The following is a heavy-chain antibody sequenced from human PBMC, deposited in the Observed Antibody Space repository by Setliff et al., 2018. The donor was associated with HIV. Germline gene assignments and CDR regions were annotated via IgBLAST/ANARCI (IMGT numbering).Heavy chain of an antibody. D-gene: IGHD3-9*01. CDR3: ARKGAGYNTYYFDY. J-gene: IGHJ4*02. V-gene: IGHV4-39*01. CDR1: GGSISSSSYY. Sequence: SETLSLTCTVSGGSISSSSYYWGWIRQPPGKGLEWIGSIYYSGSTYYNPSLKSRVTMSIDTSQNQFSLKLNSITAADTAVYYCARKGAGYNTYYFDYWGQGALVTVSS. CDR2: IYYSGST.